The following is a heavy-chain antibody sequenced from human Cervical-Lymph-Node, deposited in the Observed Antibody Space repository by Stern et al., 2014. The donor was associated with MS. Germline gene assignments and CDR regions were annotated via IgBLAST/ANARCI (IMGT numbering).Heavy chain of an antibody. CDR1: GFTVSKDY. CDR3: ARDTSSPERSDW. J-gene: IGHJ4*02. CDR2: ITNGGST. V-gene: IGHV3-53*01. D-gene: IGHD1-1*01. Sequence: VQLEQSGGGVIQPGGSLRLSCTASGFTVSKDYMTWVRQAPGKGLEWVSLITNGGSTFYTDSVKSRFTISRDDSKNTVYLHMTSLRAEDTAMYYCARDTSSPERSDWWGQGTLVTVSS.